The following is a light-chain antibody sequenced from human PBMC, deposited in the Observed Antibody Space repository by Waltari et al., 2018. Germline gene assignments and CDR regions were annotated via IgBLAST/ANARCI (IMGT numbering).Light chain of an antibody. V-gene: IGLV3-19*01. J-gene: IGLJ3*02. Sequence: SSELTQDPAVSVALGQTIRLTCQGDSLRTSYASWYQLKPGRAPVLVIFGKDKRPSGIPDRISGYSTGTTSTLTITGAQAEDEADYYCSSRNGRANEVVFAGGTKVTVL. CDR3: SSRNGRANEVV. CDR1: SLRTSY. CDR2: GKD.